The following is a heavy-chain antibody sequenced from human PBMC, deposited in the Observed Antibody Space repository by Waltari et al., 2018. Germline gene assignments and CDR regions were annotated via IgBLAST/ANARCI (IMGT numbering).Heavy chain of an antibody. CDR3: ARGQGEGADV. CDR2: SNQGETTQ. V-gene: IGHV3-30-3*01. J-gene: IGHJ6*02. Sequence: QVQLVESGGGVVQPGRSLRLSCAASGFTFSSYAMHWVRQPPGKGLEWIGDSNQGETTQYNPSLRSRVTISVDRARNQISLTLTSVTAADTAVYYCARGQGEGADVWAQGTAVTVS. D-gene: IGHD1-26*01. CDR1: GFTFSSYA.